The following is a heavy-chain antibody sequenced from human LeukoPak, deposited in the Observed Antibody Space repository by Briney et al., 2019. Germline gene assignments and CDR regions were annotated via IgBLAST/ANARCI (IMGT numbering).Heavy chain of an antibody. J-gene: IGHJ4*02. D-gene: IGHD6-13*01. CDR2: INWNGGST. Sequence: PGGSLRLSCAASGFTFDDYGMSWVRQAPGKGLEWVSGINWNGGSTGYADSVKGRFTISRDNAKNSLYLQMNSLRAEDTPLYYCAREGGMAIAAAAKLDYWGQGTLVTVSS. CDR3: AREGGMAIAAAAKLDY. CDR1: GFTFDDYG. V-gene: IGHV3-20*04.